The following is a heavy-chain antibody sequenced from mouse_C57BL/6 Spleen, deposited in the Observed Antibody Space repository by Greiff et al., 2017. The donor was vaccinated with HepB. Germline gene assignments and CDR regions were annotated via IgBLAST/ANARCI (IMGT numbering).Heavy chain of an antibody. Sequence: QVQLQQSGAELMKPGASVTLSCKASGYTFTDYEMHWVKQTPVHGLEWIGAIDPETGGTAYNQKFKGKAILTADKSSSTAYMELRSLTSEDSAVYYCTRYLLSLYVWGTGTTVTVSS. CDR2: IDPETGGT. D-gene: IGHD2-10*01. CDR3: TRYLLSLYV. V-gene: IGHV1-15*01. CDR1: GYTFTDYE. J-gene: IGHJ1*03.